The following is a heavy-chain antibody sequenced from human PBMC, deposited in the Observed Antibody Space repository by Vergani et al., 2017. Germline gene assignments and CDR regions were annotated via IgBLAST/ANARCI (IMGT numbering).Heavy chain of an antibody. CDR2: ISGSGGST. J-gene: IGHJ4*02. CDR3: ARVRRGTMIVSTTFDY. V-gene: IGHV3-23*01. Sequence: EVQLLESGGGLVQPGGSLRLSCAASGFTFSSYAMSWVRQAPGKGLEWVSAISGSGGSTYYADSVKGRFTISRDNSKNTLYLQMNSLRAEDTAVYYCARVRRGTMIVSTTFDYWGQGTLVTVSS. CDR1: GFTFSSYA. D-gene: IGHD3-22*01.